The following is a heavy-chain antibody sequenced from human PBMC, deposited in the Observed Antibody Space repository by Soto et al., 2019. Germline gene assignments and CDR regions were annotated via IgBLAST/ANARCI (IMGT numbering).Heavy chain of an antibody. J-gene: IGHJ3*02. CDR2: IYYSGST. V-gene: IGHV4-30-4*01. CDR3: ARASPGWFGAPAYAFDI. D-gene: IGHD3-10*01. Sequence: SETLSLTCTVSGGSISSGDYYWSWIRQPPGKGLEWIGYIYYSGSTYYNPSLKSRVTISVDRSKNQFSLKLSSVTAADTAVYYCARASPGWFGAPAYAFDIWGQGTMVTVS. CDR1: GGSISSGDYY.